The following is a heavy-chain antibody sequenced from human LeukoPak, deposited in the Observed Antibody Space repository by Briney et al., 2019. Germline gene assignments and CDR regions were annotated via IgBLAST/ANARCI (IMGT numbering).Heavy chain of an antibody. J-gene: IGHJ4*02. CDR3: ARGRGYSYGTANYFDY. CDR1: GGSISHYY. D-gene: IGHD5-18*01. CDR2: AYYSGST. V-gene: IGHV4-59*01. Sequence: TSETLTLTCTVSGGSISHYYWSWIRQPPGKGLEWIGYAYYSGSTNYDPSLKSRVTISVDTSKNQFSLKLSSVTAADTAVYYCARGRGYSYGTANYFDYWGQGTLVTVSS.